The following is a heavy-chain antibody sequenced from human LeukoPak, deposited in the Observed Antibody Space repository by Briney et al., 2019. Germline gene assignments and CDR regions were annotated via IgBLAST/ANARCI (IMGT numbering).Heavy chain of an antibody. CDR1: GFAVSGNH. CDR2: ISGSGTT. D-gene: IGHD4-23*01. J-gene: IGHJ4*01. Sequence: GGSLRLSCAASGFAVSGNHMTWVRQAPGKGLEWVSVISGSGTTFYADSVKGRLTISRDISKNTIYLQMNNLRPEDTAVYYCAGYGGYSFWGQGTLVTVSS. CDR3: AGYGGYSF. V-gene: IGHV3-66*01.